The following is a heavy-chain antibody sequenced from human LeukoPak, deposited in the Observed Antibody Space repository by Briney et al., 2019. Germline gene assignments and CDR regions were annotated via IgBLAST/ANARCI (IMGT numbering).Heavy chain of an antibody. CDR2: INPKSGGT. CDR3: ARAHNWNYTYYYYMYV. D-gene: IGHD1-7*01. Sequence: GASVTVSCQASGYTFTGYHMPLVRQAPAKGLEWMVWINPKSGGTNYQGRVTMTRDTSSSTAYMELSRLRSDDTGVYYCARAHNWNYTYYYYMYVWGKGTTVTVSS. CDR1: GYTFTGYH. J-gene: IGHJ6*03. V-gene: IGHV1-2*02.